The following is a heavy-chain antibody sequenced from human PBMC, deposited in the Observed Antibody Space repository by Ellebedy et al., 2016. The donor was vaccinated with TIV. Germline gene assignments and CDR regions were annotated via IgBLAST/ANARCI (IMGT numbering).Heavy chain of an antibody. Sequence: SETLSLXXGVSGDPITGSHWWGWVRQPPGRGLEWIGEIYPGGSTNYTPSLRSRVSMSMDTSKNQFSLTLSSVTAADTAVYFCAREPHLVAGTYYLDFWGQGTLVTVSS. CDR1: GDPITGSHW. CDR3: AREPHLVAGTYYLDF. D-gene: IGHD6-19*01. CDR2: IYPGGST. J-gene: IGHJ4*02. V-gene: IGHV4-4*02.